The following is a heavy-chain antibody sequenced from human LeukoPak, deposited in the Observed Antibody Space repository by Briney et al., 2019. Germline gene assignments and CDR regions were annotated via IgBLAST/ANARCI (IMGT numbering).Heavy chain of an antibody. J-gene: IGHJ4*02. CDR1: GFTFSSYS. CDR2: ISSSSSYI. Sequence: GGSLRLSCAASGFTFSSYSMNWVRKAPGKGLEWVSSISSSSSYIYYADSVKGRFTISRDNAKNSLYLQMNSLRAEDTAVYYCARDSDFGVVLDYWGQGTLVTVSS. D-gene: IGHD3-3*01. V-gene: IGHV3-21*01. CDR3: ARDSDFGVVLDY.